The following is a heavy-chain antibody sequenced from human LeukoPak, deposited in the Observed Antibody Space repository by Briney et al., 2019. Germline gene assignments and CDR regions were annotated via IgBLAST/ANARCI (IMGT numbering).Heavy chain of an antibody. CDR1: GGTFSSYA. CDR3: AREAGDSPVYFDY. Sequence: ASVKVSCKASGGTFSSYAISWVRQAPGQGLEWMGGIIPILGTANYAQKFKGRVTITADESTSTAYMELSSLRSEDTAVYYCAREAGDSPVYFDYWGQGTLVTVSS. CDR2: IIPILGTA. J-gene: IGHJ4*02. D-gene: IGHD7-27*01. V-gene: IGHV1-69*13.